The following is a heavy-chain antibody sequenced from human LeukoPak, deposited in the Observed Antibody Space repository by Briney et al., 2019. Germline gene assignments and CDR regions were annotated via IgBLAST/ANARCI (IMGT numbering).Heavy chain of an antibody. D-gene: IGHD5-18*01. Sequence: GASVKVSCKASGYTFTSYYMHWVRQAPGQGLEWMGIINPSGGSTSYAQKFQGRVTMTRDTSTSTVYMELSRLRSDDTAVYYCARVMRIQLGGVDYWGQGTLVTVSS. CDR1: GYTFTSYY. V-gene: IGHV1-46*01. CDR3: ARVMRIQLGGVDY. J-gene: IGHJ4*02. CDR2: INPSGGST.